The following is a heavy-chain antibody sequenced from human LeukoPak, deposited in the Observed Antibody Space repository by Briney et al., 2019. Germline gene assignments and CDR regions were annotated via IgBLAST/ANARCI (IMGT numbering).Heavy chain of an antibody. Sequence: GGSLRLSCAASGFSFNDCTMNWVHQAPGKGLEWVAVISNDGTTYYIDSVKGRFTISRDNSKNTLYLQMNGLRAEDTAVYFCAKRVINNPFDNWGQGTLVTVSS. D-gene: IGHD2/OR15-2a*01. CDR2: ISNDGTT. CDR1: GFSFNDCT. CDR3: AKRVINNPFDN. J-gene: IGHJ4*02. V-gene: IGHV3-23*01.